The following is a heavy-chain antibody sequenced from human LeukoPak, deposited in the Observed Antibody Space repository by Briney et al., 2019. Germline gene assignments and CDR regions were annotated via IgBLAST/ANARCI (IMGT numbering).Heavy chain of an antibody. CDR3: ARDSSIDYGSGFVYDY. CDR2: IYYSGST. J-gene: IGHJ4*02. Sequence: SETLSLTCTVSGGSISSSSYYWGWIRQPPGKGLEWIGSIYYSGSTNYNPSLKSRVTISVDTSKNQFSLKLSSVTAADTAVYYCARDSSIDYGSGFVYDYWGQGTLVTVSS. D-gene: IGHD3-10*01. V-gene: IGHV4-39*07. CDR1: GGSISSSSYY.